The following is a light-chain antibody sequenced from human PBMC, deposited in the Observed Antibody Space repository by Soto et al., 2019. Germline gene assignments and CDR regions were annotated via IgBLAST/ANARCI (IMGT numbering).Light chain of an antibody. CDR3: QQSYRTPIT. V-gene: IGKV1-39*01. J-gene: IGKJ5*01. CDR2: AAS. CDR1: QSISSY. Sequence: DIQMTQSPSSLSASVGDRVTITCRASQSISSYLNWYQQKPGKAPKLLIYAASSLQSGVPSRFSGSGSGTDFTLTISSLQPEDFATYYCQQSYRTPITFGQGTRLDI.